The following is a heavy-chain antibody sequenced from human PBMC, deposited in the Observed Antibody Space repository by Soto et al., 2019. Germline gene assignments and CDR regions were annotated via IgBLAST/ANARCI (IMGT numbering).Heavy chain of an antibody. J-gene: IGHJ4*02. Sequence: EEQLVESGGGLVQPGGSLRLSCAASGFTFSNHVMNWVRQAPGRGLEWVSSINRDFNTYYADSVKGRFTISRDNAKDSLYLQMSCLGADDTAVYYCVNGDYYVGQGTLVTVSS. D-gene: IGHD4-17*01. CDR3: VNGDYY. CDR2: INRDFNT. V-gene: IGHV3-48*01. CDR1: GFTFSNHV.